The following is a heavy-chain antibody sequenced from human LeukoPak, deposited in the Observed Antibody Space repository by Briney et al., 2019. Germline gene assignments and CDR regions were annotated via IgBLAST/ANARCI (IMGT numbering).Heavy chain of an antibody. CDR2: IIPIFGTA. Sequence: SVKVSCKASGYTFSSYGISWVRQAPGQGLEWMGGIIPIFGTANYAQKFQGRLTITADPSTSTAYMELSSLRSEDTAVYYCASGPFLTFDHTPEGYYHYYMDVWGPGTTVTTSS. CDR1: GYTFSSYG. D-gene: IGHD1-14*01. CDR3: ASGPFLTFDHTPEGYYHYYMDV. J-gene: IGHJ6*03. V-gene: IGHV1-69*13.